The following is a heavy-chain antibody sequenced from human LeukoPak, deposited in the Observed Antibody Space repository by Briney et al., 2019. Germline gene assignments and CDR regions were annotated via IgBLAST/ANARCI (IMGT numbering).Heavy chain of an antibody. CDR3: AKSDYGGNTVYYYYMDV. CDR1: GYTFTSYD. Sequence: ASVKVSCKASGYTFTSYDIHWVRQAPGQGLEGMGWINPNSGGTNFAQKFQGRVTMTRDTSISTAYMELSRLRSDDTAVYYCAKSDYGGNTVYYYYMDVWGKGTTVTVSS. J-gene: IGHJ6*03. V-gene: IGHV1-2*02. CDR2: INPNSGGT. D-gene: IGHD4-23*01.